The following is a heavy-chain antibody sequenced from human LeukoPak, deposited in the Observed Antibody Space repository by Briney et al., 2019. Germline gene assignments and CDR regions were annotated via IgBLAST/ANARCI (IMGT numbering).Heavy chain of an antibody. D-gene: IGHD3-22*01. Sequence: GRSLRLSCAASGFTFSSYGMHWVRQAPGKGLEWVAVIWYDGINKYYADSVKGRFTISRDNAKNTLYLQMNSVRPEDTAVFYCAMIYYDSRGVAFVYWGQGTLVTVSS. CDR3: AMIYYDSRGVAFVY. J-gene: IGHJ4*02. V-gene: IGHV3-33*01. CDR2: IWYDGINK. CDR1: GFTFSSYG.